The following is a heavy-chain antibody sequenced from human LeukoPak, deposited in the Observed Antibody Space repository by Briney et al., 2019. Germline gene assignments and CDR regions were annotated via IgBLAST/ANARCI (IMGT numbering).Heavy chain of an antibody. CDR2: ISAYNGNT. J-gene: IGHJ4*02. CDR1: GYSFTSYW. D-gene: IGHD1-1*01. CDR3: ARVELTTDDY. Sequence: GESLKISCKGSGYSFTSYWIGRVRQMPGKGLEWMGWISAYNGNTNYAQKLRGRVTMTTDTSTSTAYMELRSLRSDDTAVYYCARVELTTDDYWGQGTLVTVSS. V-gene: IGHV1-18*04.